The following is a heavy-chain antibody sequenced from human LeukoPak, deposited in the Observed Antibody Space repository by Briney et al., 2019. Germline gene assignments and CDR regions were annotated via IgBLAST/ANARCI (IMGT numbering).Heavy chain of an antibody. CDR3: ARVGHYYDSSGYNNY. V-gene: IGHV4-59*12. D-gene: IGHD3-22*01. J-gene: IGHJ4*02. CDR2: IYYIGST. CDR1: GGSINRYY. Sequence: SETLSLTCTVSGGSINRYYWSWIRQPPGKGLERVGYIYYIGSTNYNPSLRGRATISVDKSKNQFSLKLSSVTAADTAVYYCARVGHYYDSSGYNNYWGQGTLVTVSS.